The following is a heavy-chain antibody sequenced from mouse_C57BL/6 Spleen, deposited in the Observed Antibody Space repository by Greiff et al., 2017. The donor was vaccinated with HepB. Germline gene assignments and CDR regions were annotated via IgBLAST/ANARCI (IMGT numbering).Heavy chain of an antibody. V-gene: IGHV5-17*01. D-gene: IGHD4-1*01. CDR2: ISSGSSTI. CDR1: GFTFSDYG. Sequence: DVKLVESGGGLVKPGGSLKLSCAASGFTFSDYGMHWVRQAPEKGLEWVAYISSGSSTIYYADTVKGRFTISRDNAKNTLFLQMTSLRSEDTAMYYCARIVTGNYFDYWGQGTTLTVSS. J-gene: IGHJ2*01. CDR3: ARIVTGNYFDY.